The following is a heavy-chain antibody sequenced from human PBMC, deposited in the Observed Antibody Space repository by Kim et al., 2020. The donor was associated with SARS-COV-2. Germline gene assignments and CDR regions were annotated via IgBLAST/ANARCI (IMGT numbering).Heavy chain of an antibody. V-gene: IGHV4-59*01. CDR3: ARDHSSGWYQMGGYYYGMDV. CDR1: GGSISSYY. Sequence: SETLSLTCTVSGGSISSYYWSWIRQPPGKGLEWIGYIYYSGSTNYNPSLKSRVTISVDTSKNQFSLKLSSVTAADTAVYYCARDHSSGWYQMGGYYYGMDVWGQGTTVTVSS. D-gene: IGHD6-19*01. CDR2: IYYSGST. J-gene: IGHJ6*02.